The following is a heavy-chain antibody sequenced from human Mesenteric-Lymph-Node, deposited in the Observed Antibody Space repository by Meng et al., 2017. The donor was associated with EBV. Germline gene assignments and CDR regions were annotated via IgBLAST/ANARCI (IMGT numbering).Heavy chain of an antibody. CDR2: TYYRSKWYN. CDR1: GDSVSCNSAA. J-gene: IGHJ4*02. D-gene: IGHD6-19*01. CDR3: ARSGSSGRIDY. Sequence: QAQLQPSGPGLVKPSQTPSLTCASSGDSVSCNSAAWNLIRQSPSIGLEWLGRTYYRSKWYNGYAVYVKSRITINPDTSKNQFSLQLNSVTPEDTAMYYCARSGSSGRIDYWGQGTLVTVSS. V-gene: IGHV6-1*01.